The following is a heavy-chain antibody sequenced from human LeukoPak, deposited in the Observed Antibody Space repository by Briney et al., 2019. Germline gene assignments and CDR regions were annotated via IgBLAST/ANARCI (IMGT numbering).Heavy chain of an antibody. Sequence: ASVKVSCKASGYTFTSYAMHWVRQAPGQRLEWMGWINAGNSNTKYSQKFQGRVTITRDTSANTAYMELSSLRSEDTAVYYCARESQHGMDVWGKGTTVTVSS. CDR3: ARESQHGMDV. V-gene: IGHV1-3*01. CDR2: INAGNSNT. J-gene: IGHJ6*04. CDR1: GYTFTSYA.